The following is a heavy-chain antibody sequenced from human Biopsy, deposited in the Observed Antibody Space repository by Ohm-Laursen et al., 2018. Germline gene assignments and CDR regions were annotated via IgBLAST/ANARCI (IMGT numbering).Heavy chain of an antibody. V-gene: IGHV4-34*01. J-gene: IGHJ6*02. CDR3: VRGVDYYDPYHYYALDV. D-gene: IGHD3-22*01. CDR1: GGSFSGYY. CDR2: INHSGRT. Sequence: SDTLSLTCAVDGGSFSGYYWSWIRQTPGKGLEWIGEINHSGRTNYNPSLKSRVTISVDTSKNQFSLKVRSVTAADTAVYYCVRGVDYYDPYHYYALDVWGQGTTVTVSS.